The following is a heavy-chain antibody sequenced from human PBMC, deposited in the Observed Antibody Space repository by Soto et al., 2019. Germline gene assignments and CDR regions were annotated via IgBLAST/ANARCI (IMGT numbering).Heavy chain of an antibody. Sequence: CAVYRGSVSGDYWSWIRPPPGKVLDWIGEINHSGSTNYNPSLKSRVTISVDTSKNQFSLKLSSVTAADTAVYYCARIITIFGVVHYYYYGMDVWGQGTTV. V-gene: IGHV4-34*01. D-gene: IGHD3-3*01. CDR1: RGSVSGDY. CDR3: ARIITIFGVVHYYYYGMDV. CDR2: INHSGST. J-gene: IGHJ6*02.